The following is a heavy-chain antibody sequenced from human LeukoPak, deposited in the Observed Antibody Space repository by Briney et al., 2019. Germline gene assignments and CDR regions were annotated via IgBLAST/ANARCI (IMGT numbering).Heavy chain of an antibody. CDR3: ARDLLNYGSAYYDVGIFDS. CDR1: GFSFSTSG. J-gene: IGHJ4*02. CDR2: ISKDGRKN. Sequence: PGGSLRLSCEASGFSFSTSGVHWVRQAPGTGLEWMAVISKDGRKNHYADSVKGRFTISRDNSKSTLFLQMNSLRPEDTAIYYCARDLLNYGSAYYDVGIFDSWGQGTLVTVSS. V-gene: IGHV3-30*04. D-gene: IGHD3-10*01.